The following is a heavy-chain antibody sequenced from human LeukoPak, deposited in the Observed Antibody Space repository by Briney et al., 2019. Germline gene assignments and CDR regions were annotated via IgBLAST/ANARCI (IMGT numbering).Heavy chain of an antibody. V-gene: IGHV3-48*03. Sequence: TGGSLRLSRAASEFAFSVYEMYWVRQAPGKGLEWVSYISSSGGTRYYADSVKGRFTISRDNAKNSLYLQMNSLRAEDTAVYYCTTLTVASSFDYWGQGALVTVS. CDR2: ISSSGGTR. CDR1: EFAFSVYE. CDR3: TTLTVASSFDY. D-gene: IGHD6-19*01. J-gene: IGHJ4*02.